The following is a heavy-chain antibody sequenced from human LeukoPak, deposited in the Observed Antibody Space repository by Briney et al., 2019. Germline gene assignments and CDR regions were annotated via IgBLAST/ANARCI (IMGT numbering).Heavy chain of an antibody. CDR1: GFTFSSDA. Sequence: PGGSLRLSCSASGFTFSSDAMHWVRQAPGKGLEWVAVVSFDGDNKYYADSVKDRFTISRDNSQNTLYLQLNSLRAEDTAVYYCARDWTLNYWGQGTLVTVSS. CDR3: ARDWTLNY. D-gene: IGHD3/OR15-3a*01. CDR2: VSFDGDNK. V-gene: IGHV3-30-3*01. J-gene: IGHJ4*02.